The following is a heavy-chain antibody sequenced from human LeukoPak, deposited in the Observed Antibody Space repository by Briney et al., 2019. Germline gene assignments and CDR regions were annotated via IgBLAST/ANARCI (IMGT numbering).Heavy chain of an antibody. J-gene: IGHJ4*02. D-gene: IGHD2-8*02. CDR2: IDWDSKKI. CDR3: VKGSGRWVDY. CDR1: GFTFSSYG. Sequence: GRSLRLSCAASGFTFSSYGMHWVRQVPGKGLEWVSGIDWDSKKIDYADSVKGRFTIYRDNDKNSLYLEMNSLRLEDTAFYFCVKGSGRWVDYWGQGTLVTVSS. V-gene: IGHV3-9*01.